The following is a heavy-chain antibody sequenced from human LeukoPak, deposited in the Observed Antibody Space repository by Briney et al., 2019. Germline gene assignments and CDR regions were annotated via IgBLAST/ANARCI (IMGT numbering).Heavy chain of an antibody. CDR1: GGSINNYY. V-gene: IGHV4-59*08. J-gene: IGHJ5*02. Sequence: SGTLSLTCTVSGGSINNYYWSWIRQPPGKGLEWIGYIYSSGSTNYNPSLKSRVIISVDTSKNQFSLKLSSVTAADTAVYYCARRTLCCGERFDPWGQGTLVTVSS. CDR3: ARRTLCCGERFDP. D-gene: IGHD3-16*01. CDR2: IYSSGST.